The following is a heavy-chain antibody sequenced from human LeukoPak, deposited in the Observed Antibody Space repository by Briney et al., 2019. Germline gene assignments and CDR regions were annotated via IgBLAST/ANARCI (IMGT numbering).Heavy chain of an antibody. V-gene: IGHV4-34*01. CDR2: INHSGST. J-gene: IGHJ4*02. CDR3: ARASHWNQLHYFDY. D-gene: IGHD1-1*01. Sequence: SETLSLTCAVYGGSFSGYYWSWIRQPPGKGLEWIGEINHSGSTNYNPSLKSRVTISVDTSKIQFSLKLSSVTAADSAMYYCARASHWNQLHYFDYWGQGTLVTVSS. CDR1: GGSFSGYY.